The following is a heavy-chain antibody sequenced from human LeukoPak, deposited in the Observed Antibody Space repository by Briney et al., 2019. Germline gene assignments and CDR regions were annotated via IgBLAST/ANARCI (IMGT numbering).Heavy chain of an antibody. V-gene: IGHV6-1*01. J-gene: IGHJ3*01. CDR2: TYYRSKWFI. Sequence: SQTLSLTCAISGDSVSSNTGIWNWVRQSPSRGLEWLGRTYYRSKWFIDYALSVKGRMTINPDTSKNQFSLQLNSVTPEDTAVYYCARDKVLNGFDVWGQGTMVTVSS. D-gene: IGHD2-8*02. CDR1: GDSVSSNTGI. CDR3: ARDKVLNGFDV.